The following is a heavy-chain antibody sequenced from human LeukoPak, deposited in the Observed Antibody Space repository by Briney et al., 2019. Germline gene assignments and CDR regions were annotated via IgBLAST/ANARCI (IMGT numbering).Heavy chain of an antibody. D-gene: IGHD1-26*01. CDR2: INVNSGGT. CDR3: ASYSDSPKEFDK. Sequence: ASVKVSCKASGNTXXGXFMQWXRXAXGQGXEWMXWINVNSGGTHXAQKFQGRVSMTSDTSIATAYMELSGLRSDDTAVYYCASYSDSPKEFDKWGQGTLVSVSS. J-gene: IGHJ4*02. V-gene: IGHV1-2*02. CDR1: GNTXXGXF.